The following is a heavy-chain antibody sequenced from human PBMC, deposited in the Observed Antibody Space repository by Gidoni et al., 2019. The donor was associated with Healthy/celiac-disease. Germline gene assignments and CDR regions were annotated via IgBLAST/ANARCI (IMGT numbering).Heavy chain of an antibody. Sequence: EVQLVESGGGLVKPGGSLRLSCAASGFTFSSYSMNWVRQAPGKGLEWVSSISSSSSYIYYADSVKGRFTISRDNAKNSLYLQMNSLRAEDTAVYYCAFIHYGGNNWFDPWGQGTLVTVSS. D-gene: IGHD4-17*01. CDR1: GFTFSSYS. J-gene: IGHJ5*02. CDR3: AFIHYGGNNWFDP. CDR2: ISSSSSYI. V-gene: IGHV3-21*01.